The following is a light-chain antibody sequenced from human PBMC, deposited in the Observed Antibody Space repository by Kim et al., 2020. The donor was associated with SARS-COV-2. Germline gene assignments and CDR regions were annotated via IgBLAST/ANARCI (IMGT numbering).Light chain of an antibody. CDR3: SSYTSNSWM. Sequence: QSALTQPASVSGSPGQSITISCTGASSDVSAYKYVSWYQQHPGKAPKLMIYDVSNRPSGVSNRFSGSKSGNTASLTISGLQAEDEADYYCSSYTSNSWMFGGGTQLTVL. CDR2: DVS. J-gene: IGLJ3*02. V-gene: IGLV2-14*03. CDR1: SSDVSAYKY.